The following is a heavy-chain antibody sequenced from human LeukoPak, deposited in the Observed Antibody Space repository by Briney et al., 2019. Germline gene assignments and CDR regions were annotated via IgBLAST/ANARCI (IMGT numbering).Heavy chain of an antibody. J-gene: IGHJ6*03. Sequence: PGGSLRLSCAASGFTFSSYAMHWVRQAPGKGLQYVSAISSNGGSTYYPNSVKGRFTISRDNFKNTLYLQMGSLRAEDMAVYYCATVAGHCGGDCYSYYYYMDVWGKGTTVTVSS. V-gene: IGHV3-64*01. CDR1: GFTFSSYA. CDR2: ISSNGGST. CDR3: ATVAGHCGGDCYSYYYYMDV. D-gene: IGHD2-21*02.